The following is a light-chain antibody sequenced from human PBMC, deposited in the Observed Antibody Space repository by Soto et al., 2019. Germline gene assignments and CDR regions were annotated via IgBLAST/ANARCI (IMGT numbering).Light chain of an antibody. CDR3: QQYNSYPLT. CDR2: AAS. V-gene: IGKV1D-16*01. J-gene: IGKJ4*01. Sequence: DVQMTQSPSSLSASVGDRVTITCRASQDIKTWLVWYQQKPEQAPKSLIYAASGLQAGAPSRFSGSGSGTDFTLTISSLQPEDSAIYYCQQYNSYPLTFGGGT. CDR1: QDIKTW.